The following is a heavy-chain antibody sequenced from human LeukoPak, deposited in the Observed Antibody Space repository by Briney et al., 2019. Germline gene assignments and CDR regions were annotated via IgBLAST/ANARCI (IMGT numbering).Heavy chain of an antibody. CDR2: IYYSGST. J-gene: IGHJ4*02. D-gene: IGHD1-14*01. V-gene: IGHV4-39*01. CDR3: AKTWKPVPFDY. CDR1: GGSISSSSYY. Sequence: SETLSLTCTVSGGSISSSSYYWGWIRQPPGKGLEWLGSIYYSGSTYYNPSLKSRVTISVDTSKTQFSLKLSSVTAADTAVYYCAKTWKPVPFDYWGQGTLVTVSS.